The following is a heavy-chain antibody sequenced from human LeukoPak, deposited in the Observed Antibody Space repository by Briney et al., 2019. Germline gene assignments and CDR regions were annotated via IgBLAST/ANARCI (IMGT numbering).Heavy chain of an antibody. Sequence: GGSLRLSCAATGFTFSSYAKNCVRQAPGKGLEWVAVISYDGSNKYYADSVKGRFTISRDNSKNTLYLQMNSLRVEDSVGYYRSKGVNSSNWYEFDYWGQGTLVTVSS. CDR1: GFTFSSYA. CDR3: SKGVNSSNWYEFDY. D-gene: IGHD6-13*01. J-gene: IGHJ4*02. V-gene: IGHV3-30*18. CDR2: ISYDGSNK.